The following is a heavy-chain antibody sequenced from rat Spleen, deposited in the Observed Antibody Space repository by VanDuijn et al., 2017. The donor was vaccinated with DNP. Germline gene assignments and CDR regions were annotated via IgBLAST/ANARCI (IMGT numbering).Heavy chain of an antibody. J-gene: IGHJ3*01. CDR3: ARPMDYYSGGFAY. CDR1: GFTFSDYY. V-gene: IGHV5-22*01. D-gene: IGHD1-1*01. CDR2: FTYEGRGP. Sequence: EVQLVEAGGGLVQPGRSLKLSCAASGFTFSDYYMAWVRQAPTKGLELVASFTYEGRGPYYGDSVKGRFTIFRDNAKSTLYLQMNSLRSEDMATYYCARPMDYYSGGFAYWGQGTLVTVSS.